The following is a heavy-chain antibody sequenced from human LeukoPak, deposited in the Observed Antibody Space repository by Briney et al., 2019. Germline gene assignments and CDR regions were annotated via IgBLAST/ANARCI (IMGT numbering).Heavy chain of an antibody. CDR1: GLTVSSNY. CDR2: IYSGGNT. Sequence: PGGSLRLSCAASGLTVSSNYMSWVRQATGKGLEWVSVIYSGGNTFYADSVKGRFTISRDNSKNTLYLQMNSLRAEDTAVYYCEREMIQLPGYFDYWGQGTLVTVSS. D-gene: IGHD5-18*01. CDR3: EREMIQLPGYFDY. J-gene: IGHJ4*02. V-gene: IGHV3-53*01.